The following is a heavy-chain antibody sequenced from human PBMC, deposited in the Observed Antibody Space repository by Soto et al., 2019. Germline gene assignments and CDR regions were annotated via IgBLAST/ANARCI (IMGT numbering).Heavy chain of an antibody. V-gene: IGHV1-69*13. CDR1: GGTFSSYA. CDR3: ARDINSKQDQSYQFDP. CDR2: IIPIFGTA. D-gene: IGHD4-4*01. J-gene: IGHJ5*02. Sequence: GASVKVSCKASGGTFSSYAISWVRQAPGQGLEWMGGIIPIFGTANYAQKFQGRVTITADESTSTAYMELSSLRSEDTAVYYCARDINSKQDQSYQFDPWGQGTLVTVSS.